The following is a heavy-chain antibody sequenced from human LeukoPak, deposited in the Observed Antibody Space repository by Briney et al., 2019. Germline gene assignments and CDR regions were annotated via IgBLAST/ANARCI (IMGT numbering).Heavy chain of an antibody. D-gene: IGHD3-10*01. J-gene: IGHJ4*02. V-gene: IGHV3-15*01. CDR3: ATDLGLTMIRGVIVQ. Sequence: GGSLRLSCAASGFTFTNAWMTWVRQAPGKGLEWVGRIKSKGDRETTDYAAPVKGRFFMSRDDSRATVFLQMYSLNADDTAVYYCATDLGLTMIRGVIVQWGLGALVPVSS. CDR1: GFTFTNAW. CDR2: IKSKGDRETT.